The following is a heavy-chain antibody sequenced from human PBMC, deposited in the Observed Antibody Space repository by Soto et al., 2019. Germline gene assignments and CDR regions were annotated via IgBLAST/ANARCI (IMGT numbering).Heavy chain of an antibody. J-gene: IGHJ6*02. V-gene: IGHV4-59*08. CDR1: GGSISSYY. CDR2: IYYSGST. D-gene: IGHD2-21*01. CDR3: ASHKSYYQDNYYYYGMDV. Sequence: SETLSLTCTVSGGSISSYYWSWIRQPPGKGLEWIGYIYYSGSTNYNPSLKSRVTISVDTSKNQFSLKLSSVTAADTAVYYCASHKSYYQDNYYYYGMDVWGQGTTVTVSS.